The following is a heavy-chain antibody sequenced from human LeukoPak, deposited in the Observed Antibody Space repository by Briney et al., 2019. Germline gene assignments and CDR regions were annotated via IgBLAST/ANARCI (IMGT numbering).Heavy chain of an antibody. J-gene: IGHJ6*03. V-gene: IGHV1-46*01. D-gene: IGHD5-12*01. CDR1: GYTFTSYY. Sequence: ASVKVSCKASGYTFTSYYMHWVRQAPGQGLEWMGIINPSGGSTSYAQKFQGRVTMTRDTSTSTVYVELSSLRSEDTAVYYCASRGRGYSGYAPVFDYYYYYYMDVWGKGTTVTVSS. CDR3: ASRGRGYSGYAPVFDYYYYYYMDV. CDR2: INPSGGST.